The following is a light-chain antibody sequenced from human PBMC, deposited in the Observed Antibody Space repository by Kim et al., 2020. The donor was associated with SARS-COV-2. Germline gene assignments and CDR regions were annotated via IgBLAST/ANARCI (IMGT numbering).Light chain of an antibody. V-gene: IGLV2-14*03. CDR3: CSYADKNLYV. CDR2: DVS. CDR1: SGDVGGYNY. J-gene: IGLJ1*01. Sequence: GQSITLSCAGTSGDVGGYNYVSWYLQHPGKAPQLLIYDVSERPSGVSHRFSGSKSGNTASLTISGLQAGDEADYFCCSYADKNLYVFGTGTQLTVL.